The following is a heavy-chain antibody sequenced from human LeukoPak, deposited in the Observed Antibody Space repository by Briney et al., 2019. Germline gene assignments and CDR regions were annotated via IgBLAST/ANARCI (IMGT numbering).Heavy chain of an antibody. D-gene: IGHD2-2*01. CDR3: ARAGNIVVVPAADFDY. J-gene: IGHJ4*02. CDR1: GGSFSGYY. CDR2: INHSGST. Sequence: SETLSLTCAVYGGSFSGYYWSWICQPLGKGLEWIGEINHSGSTNYNPSLKSRVTISVDTSKNQFSLKLSSVTAADTAVYYCARAGNIVVVPAADFDYWGQGTLVTVSS. V-gene: IGHV4-34*01.